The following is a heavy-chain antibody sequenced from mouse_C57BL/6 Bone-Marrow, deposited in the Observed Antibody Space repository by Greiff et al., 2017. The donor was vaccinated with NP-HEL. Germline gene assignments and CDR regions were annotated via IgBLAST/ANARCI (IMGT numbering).Heavy chain of an antibody. J-gene: IGHJ2*01. V-gene: IGHV1-55*01. CDR2: IYPGSGST. Sequence: QVQLQQSGAELVKPGASVKMSCKASGYTFTSYWITWVKQRPGQGLEWIGDIYPGSGSTNYTEKFKSKATLTVDTSSSTAYMQLSSLTSEDSAVYNCAREATVVEGYFDYWGQGTTLTVSS. D-gene: IGHD1-1*01. CDR3: AREATVVEGYFDY. CDR1: GYTFTSYW.